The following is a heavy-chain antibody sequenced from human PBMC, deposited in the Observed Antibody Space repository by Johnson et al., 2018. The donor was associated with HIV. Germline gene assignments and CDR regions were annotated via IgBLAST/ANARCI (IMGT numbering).Heavy chain of an antibody. CDR2: ISSSGSTI. V-gene: IGHV3-11*04. D-gene: IGHD2-21*01. CDR1: GFTVSSNY. J-gene: IGHJ3*02. Sequence: QVQLVESGGGLVQPGGSLRLSCAASGFTVSSNYMSWVRQAPGKGLEWVSYISSSGSTIYYADSVKGRFTISRDNAKNSLYLQMNSLRAEDTAVYYCARAGLSYCGGDCYRILDICGQGTMVTVSS. CDR3: ARAGLSYCGGDCYRILDI.